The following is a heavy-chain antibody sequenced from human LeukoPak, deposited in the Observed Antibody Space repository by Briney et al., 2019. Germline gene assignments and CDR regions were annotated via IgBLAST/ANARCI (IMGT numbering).Heavy chain of an antibody. J-gene: IGHJ5*02. CDR2: INPHSGDT. D-gene: IGHD5-18*01. V-gene: IGHV1-2*07. Sequence: GASVTVSCKAFGYTFTSYYMHWVRQAPGQGLEWMGWINPHSGDTNYAHKFQGRVTMTRDTSISIAYMELSSLKSDDTAVYYCAREGGSSHGYAYHWGQGTLVTVSS. CDR3: AREGGSSHGYAYH. CDR1: GYTFTSYY.